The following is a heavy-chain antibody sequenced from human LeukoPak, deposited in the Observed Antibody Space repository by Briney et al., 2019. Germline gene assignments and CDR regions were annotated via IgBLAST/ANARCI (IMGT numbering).Heavy chain of an antibody. CDR1: GYTFTGYY. CDR3: ARDSVALWFGELSPYFDY. J-gene: IGHJ4*02. Sequence: ASVKVSFKTSGYTFTGYYMHWVRQAPGQGPEWMGWINPNSSVTNYAQRFQGRVTLTRDTSISTAYMELSRLRSDDTAVYYCARDSVALWFGELSPYFDYWGQGALVTVSS. D-gene: IGHD3-10*01. CDR2: INPNSSVT. V-gene: IGHV1-2*02.